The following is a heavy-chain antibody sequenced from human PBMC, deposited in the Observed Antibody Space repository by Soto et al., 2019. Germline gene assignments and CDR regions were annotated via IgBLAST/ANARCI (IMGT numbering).Heavy chain of an antibody. D-gene: IGHD2-15*01. CDR2: IYPGDSDT. J-gene: IGHJ4*02. V-gene: IGHV5-51*01. CDR1: GYSFTSYW. CDR3: AGHFLYCSGGSCYSV. Sequence: PGESLKISCKGSGYSFTSYWIGWVRQMPGKGLEWMGIIYPGDSDTRYSPSFQGQVTISADKSISTAYLQWSSLKASDTAMYYCAGHFLYCSGGSCYSVWGQGTLVTVSS.